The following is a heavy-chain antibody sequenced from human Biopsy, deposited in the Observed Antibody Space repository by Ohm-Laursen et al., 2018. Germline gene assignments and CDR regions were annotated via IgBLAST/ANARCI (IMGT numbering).Heavy chain of an antibody. J-gene: IGHJ4*02. V-gene: IGHV1-18*01. CDR2: IRPLNGDT. CDR1: GYNFISYS. D-gene: IGHD3-16*02. Sequence: SVKVSCKTSGYNFISYSINWVRQAPGQGLEWMGWIRPLNGDTKYGQKFQDRVTMTTDTSTNTVYMELTSLRSDDTAVYYCARGEVTFGELIVSLDSWGQGTLVTVSS. CDR3: ARGEVTFGELIVSLDS.